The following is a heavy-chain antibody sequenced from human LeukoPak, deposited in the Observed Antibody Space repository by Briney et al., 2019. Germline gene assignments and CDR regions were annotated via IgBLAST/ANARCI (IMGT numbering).Heavy chain of an antibody. D-gene: IGHD3-10*02. CDR3: AELGITMIGGV. CDR2: ISGSGGST. V-gene: IGHV3-23*01. Sequence: GGSLRLSCAASGFTFGSYAMSWVRQAPGKGLEWVSAISGSGGSTYYADSVKGRFTISRDNAKNSLYLQMNSLRAEDTAVYYCAELGITMIGGVWGKGTTVTISS. CDR1: GFTFGSYA. J-gene: IGHJ6*04.